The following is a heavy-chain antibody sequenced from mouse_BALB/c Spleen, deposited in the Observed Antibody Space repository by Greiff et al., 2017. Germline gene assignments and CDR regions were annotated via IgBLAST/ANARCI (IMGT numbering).Heavy chain of an antibody. CDR2: INPSNGRT. CDR3: ARDYYGSSSFYAMDY. Sequence: QVQLKQPGAELVKPGASVKLSCKASGYTFTSYWMHWVKQRPGQGLEWIGEINPSNGRTNYNEKFKSKATLTVDKSSSTAYMQLSSLTSEDSAVYYCARDYYGSSSFYAMDYWGQGTSVTVSS. CDR1: GYTFTSYW. D-gene: IGHD1-1*01. V-gene: IGHV1S81*02. J-gene: IGHJ4*01.